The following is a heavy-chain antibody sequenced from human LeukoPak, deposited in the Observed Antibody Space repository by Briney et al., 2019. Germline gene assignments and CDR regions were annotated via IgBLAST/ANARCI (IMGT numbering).Heavy chain of an antibody. Sequence: SETLSLTCTVSGYSISSGYYWGWIRQPPGKGLEWIGSIYHSGSTYYNPSLKSRVTISVDTSKNQFSLKQSSVTAADTAVYYCARALYDSSGYHFDYWGQGTLVIVSS. V-gene: IGHV4-38-2*02. J-gene: IGHJ4*02. CDR2: IYHSGST. CDR3: ARALYDSSGYHFDY. CDR1: GYSISSGYY. D-gene: IGHD3-22*01.